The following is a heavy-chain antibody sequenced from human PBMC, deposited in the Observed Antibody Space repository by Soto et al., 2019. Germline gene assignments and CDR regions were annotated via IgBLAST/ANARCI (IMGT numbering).Heavy chain of an antibody. Sequence: HPGGSLRLSCAASGFTFSSYGMHWVRQAPGKGLEWVAVIWYDGSNKYYADSVKGRFTISRDNSKNTLYLQMNSLRAEDTAVYYCAVAPRIAVAGRLPHYGMDVWGQGTTVTVSS. CDR2: IWYDGSNK. D-gene: IGHD6-19*01. CDR1: GFTFSSYG. J-gene: IGHJ6*02. V-gene: IGHV3-33*01. CDR3: AVAPRIAVAGRLPHYGMDV.